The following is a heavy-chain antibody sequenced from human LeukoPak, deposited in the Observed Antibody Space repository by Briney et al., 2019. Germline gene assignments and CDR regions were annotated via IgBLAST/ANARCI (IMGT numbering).Heavy chain of an antibody. V-gene: IGHV4-4*07. J-gene: IGHJ4*02. CDR1: GGSISSYY. CDR3: ARETKYSSSWYYFDY. D-gene: IGHD6-13*01. Sequence: PSETLSLTCTVSGGSISSYYWSWIRQPAGKGLEWIGRIYTSGSTNYNPSLKSRVTMSVDTSKNQFSLKLSSVTAADTAVYYCARETKYSSSWYYFDYWGQGTLVTVSS. CDR2: IYTSGST.